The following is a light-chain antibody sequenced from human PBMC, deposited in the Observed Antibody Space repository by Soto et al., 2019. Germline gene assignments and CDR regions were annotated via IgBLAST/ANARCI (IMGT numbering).Light chain of an antibody. CDR2: DVS. J-gene: IGLJ1*01. CDR1: SSDVGGYNY. V-gene: IGLV2-14*03. Sequence: ISCTGTSSDVGGYNYVSWYQQYPGKAPKLMIYDVSNRPSGVSNRFSGSKSGNTASLTISGLQAEDEADYYCSSYTTSNTFYVFGTGTKVTVL. CDR3: SSYTTSNTFYV.